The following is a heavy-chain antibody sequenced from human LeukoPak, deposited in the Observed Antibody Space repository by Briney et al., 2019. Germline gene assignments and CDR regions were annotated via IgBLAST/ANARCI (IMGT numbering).Heavy chain of an antibody. J-gene: IGHJ1*01. CDR1: GFTFGNYV. CDR3: AKDKEGYYGSGSPTFQH. D-gene: IGHD3-10*01. CDR2: IGWNSGTI. Sequence: LRLSCTASGFTFGNYVMHWVRQAPGKGLEWVSGIGWNSGTIGYADSVKGRFTISRDNAKNSLYLQMNSLRAEDTAFYYCAKDKEGYYGSGSPTFQHWGQGTLVTVSS. V-gene: IGHV3-9*01.